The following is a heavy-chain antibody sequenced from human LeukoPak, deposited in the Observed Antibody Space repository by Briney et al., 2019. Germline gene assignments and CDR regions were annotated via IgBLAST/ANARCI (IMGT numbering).Heavy chain of an antibody. CDR3: ARRVGTRAYYYGSGSYYKLPAVHNWFDP. CDR2: INHSGST. J-gene: IGHJ5*02. V-gene: IGHV4-34*01. Sequence: SETLSLTCAVYGVSFSGYYWSWIRQPPGKGLEWIGEINHSGSTNYNPSLKSRITISVDTSKNQFSLKLSSVTAADTAVYYCARRVGTRAYYYGSGSYYKLPAVHNWFDPWGQGTLVTVSS. CDR1: GVSFSGYY. D-gene: IGHD3-10*01.